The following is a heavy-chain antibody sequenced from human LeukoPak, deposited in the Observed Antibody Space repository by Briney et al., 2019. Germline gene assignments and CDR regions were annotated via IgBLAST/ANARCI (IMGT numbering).Heavy chain of an antibody. D-gene: IGHD3-16*01. V-gene: IGHV1-69*13. Sequence: ASVKVSCKASGGTFSSYAISWVRQAPGQGLEWMGGIIPIFGTANYAQKFQGRVTITADESTSTAYMELSSLRSEDTAVYYCARDGVDYQNWFDPWGQGTLVTVSS. CDR3: ARDGVDYQNWFDP. J-gene: IGHJ5*02. CDR2: IIPIFGTA. CDR1: GGTFSSYA.